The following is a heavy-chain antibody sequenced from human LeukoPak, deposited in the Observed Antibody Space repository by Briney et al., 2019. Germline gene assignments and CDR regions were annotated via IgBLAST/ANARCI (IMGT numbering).Heavy chain of an antibody. CDR2: IYYSGST. D-gene: IGHD4-17*01. CDR1: GGSISSGGYY. J-gene: IGHJ2*01. V-gene: IGHV4-31*03. CDR3: ARVNVGTVTIVAGWYFDL. Sequence: SETLSLTCTVSGGSISSGGYYWSWIRQHPGKGLEWIGYIYYSGSTYYNPSLKSRVTISVDTSKNQFSLKLSSVTAADTAVYYCARVNVGTVTIVAGWYFDLWGRGTLVTVSS.